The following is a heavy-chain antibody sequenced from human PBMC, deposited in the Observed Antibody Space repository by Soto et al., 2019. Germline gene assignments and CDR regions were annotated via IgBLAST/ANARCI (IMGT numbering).Heavy chain of an antibody. Sequence: EVQLVESGGGLVKPGGSLRLSCAASGFTFSSYSMNWVRQAPGKGLEWVSSISSSSGYIYYADSVKGRFTISRDNAKNPLYLQMNSLRAEDTAVYYCARSLRSYDLWSGYFPLDYWGQGTLVTVLS. CDR2: ISSSSGYI. CDR1: GFTFSSYS. CDR3: ARSLRSYDLWSGYFPLDY. D-gene: IGHD3-3*01. V-gene: IGHV3-21*01. J-gene: IGHJ4*02.